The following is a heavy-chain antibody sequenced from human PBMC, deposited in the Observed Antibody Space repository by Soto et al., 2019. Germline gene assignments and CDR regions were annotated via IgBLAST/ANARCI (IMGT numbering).Heavy chain of an antibody. V-gene: IGHV4-34*01. D-gene: IGHD2-2*01. J-gene: IGHJ4*02. Sequence: SETLSLTCAVYGGSFSGYYWSWIRQPPGKGLEWIGEINHSGSTNYNPSLKSRVTISVDTSKNQFSLKLSSVTAADTAVYYCARDPPGVVVPARTRATGDYWGQGTLVTVSS. CDR3: ARDPPGVVVPARTRATGDY. CDR2: INHSGST. CDR1: GGSFSGYY.